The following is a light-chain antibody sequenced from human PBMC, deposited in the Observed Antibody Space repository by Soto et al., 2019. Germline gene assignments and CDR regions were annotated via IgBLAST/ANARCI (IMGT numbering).Light chain of an antibody. J-gene: IGKJ4*01. V-gene: IGKV1-9*01. Sequence: DIQLTQSPSFLSASVGDRVTITCRASQGINSYLAWYQQKPGKVPKLLIYGPSTLQSWVPSRFSGSGFGTDFTLTITSLQPEDCATDDYQQRNNNPLTFGGGTTVEIK. CDR2: GPS. CDR1: QGINSY. CDR3: QQRNNNPLT.